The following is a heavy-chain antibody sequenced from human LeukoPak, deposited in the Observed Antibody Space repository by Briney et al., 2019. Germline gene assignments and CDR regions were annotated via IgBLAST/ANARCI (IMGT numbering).Heavy chain of an antibody. CDR2: HRASGDRP. V-gene: IGHV3-23*01. CDR1: GFLFSSYT. CDR3: GKGGHLDY. J-gene: IGHJ4*02. Sequence: GGSLRLSCAASGFLFSSYTMTWRRQATGKGLEWVSAHRASGDRPYYADSVKGRFTISRDNSKNTPYLQMDSMRAQDTALYCCGKGGHLDYSGQGDLVTVSS.